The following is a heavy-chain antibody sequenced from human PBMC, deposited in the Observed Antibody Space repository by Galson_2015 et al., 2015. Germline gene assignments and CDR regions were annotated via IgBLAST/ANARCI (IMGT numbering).Heavy chain of an antibody. V-gene: IGHV3-21*01. D-gene: IGHD3-9*01. J-gene: IGHJ4*02. CDR1: GFTFSSYS. CDR2: ISSSSSYI. Sequence: SLRLSCAASGFTFSSYSMNWVRQAPGKGLEWVLSISSSSSYIYYADSVKGRFTISRDNAKNSLYLQKNSLRAEDTAVYYCARGDILTGYYISRQVDYWGQGTLVTVSS. CDR3: ARGDILTGYYISRQVDY.